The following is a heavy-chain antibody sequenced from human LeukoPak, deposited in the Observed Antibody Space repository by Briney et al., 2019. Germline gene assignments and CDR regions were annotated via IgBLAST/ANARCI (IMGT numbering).Heavy chain of an antibody. CDR1: GFTFSSYG. Sequence: PGGSLRLSCAASGFTFSSYGMHWVRQAPGKGLEWVAVIWYDGSNKYYADSVKGRFTISRDNSKNTLYLQMNSLRAEDTAVYYCARDGGLNTVPPRIYWYFDLWGRGTLVTVSS. J-gene: IGHJ2*01. V-gene: IGHV3-33*01. D-gene: IGHD4-17*01. CDR2: IWYDGSNK. CDR3: ARDGGLNTVPPRIYWYFDL.